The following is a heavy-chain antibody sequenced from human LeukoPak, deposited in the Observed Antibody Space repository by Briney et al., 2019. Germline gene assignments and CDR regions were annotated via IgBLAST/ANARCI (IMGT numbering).Heavy chain of an antibody. V-gene: IGHV3-9*01. CDR1: GFTFDDYA. CDR3: AKELSGSYSFDY. D-gene: IGHD1-26*01. J-gene: IGHJ4*02. Sequence: GRSLRLSCAASGFTFDDYAMHWVRQAPGKGLEWVSGISWNSGSIGHADSVKGRFTISRDNAKNSLYLQMNSLRAEDTALYYCAKELSGSYSFDYWGQGTLVTVSS. CDR2: ISWNSGSI.